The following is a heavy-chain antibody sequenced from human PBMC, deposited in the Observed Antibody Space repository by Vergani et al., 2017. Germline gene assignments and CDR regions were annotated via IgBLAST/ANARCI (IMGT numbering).Heavy chain of an antibody. CDR1: GFTFINAW. CDR2: IKSKTDGGTT. CDR3: TTDNQQCSLGHCSVTNCDGGVFDI. Sequence: EVQLVESGGGLVQPGGSLRLSCAASGFTFINAWMTWVRQAPGKGLEWVGRIKSKTDGGTTYYAAHVKGKFTISRDDSKNTLYLQMNSLKTEDTAVYYCTTDNQQCSLGHCSVTNCDGGVFDIWGQGTVVTVSS. D-gene: IGHD2-15*01. J-gene: IGHJ3*02. V-gene: IGHV3-15*01.